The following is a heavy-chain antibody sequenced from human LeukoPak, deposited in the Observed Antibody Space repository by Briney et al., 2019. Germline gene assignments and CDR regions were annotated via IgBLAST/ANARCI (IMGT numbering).Heavy chain of an antibody. CDR2: IIPIFGTA. J-gene: IGHJ5*02. Sequence: SLKVSCKASGGTFSSYAISWVRQAPGQGLEWIGGIIPIFGTANYSQKFQGRVTITTDESTSTAYMELSSLRSEDTAVYYCARDCPDILTGYATYNWFDPWGQGTLVTVSS. V-gene: IGHV1-69*05. CDR3: ARDCPDILTGYATYNWFDP. CDR1: GGTFSSYA. D-gene: IGHD3-9*01.